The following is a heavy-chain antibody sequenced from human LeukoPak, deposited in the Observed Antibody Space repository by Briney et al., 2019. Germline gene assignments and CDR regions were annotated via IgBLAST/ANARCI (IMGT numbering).Heavy chain of an antibody. J-gene: IGHJ5*02. CDR2: INPNSGGT. CDR1: GYTFTGYY. CDR3: ARSRSLWFGELLSANWFDP. Sequence: GASVKVSCKASGYTFTGYYMHWVRQAPGHGLEGMGWINPNSGGTNYAQKFQGRVTMTRDTSISTAYMELSRLRSDDTAVYYCARSRSLWFGELLSANWFDPWGQGTLVTVSS. V-gene: IGHV1-2*02. D-gene: IGHD3-10*01.